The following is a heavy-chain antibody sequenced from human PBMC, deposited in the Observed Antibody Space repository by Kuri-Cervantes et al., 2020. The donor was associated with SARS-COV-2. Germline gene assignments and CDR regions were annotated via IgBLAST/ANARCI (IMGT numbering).Heavy chain of an antibody. CDR2: INPNSGGT. CDR3: ARSTPSRRLVVISQGGAFDI. D-gene: IGHD3-22*01. J-gene: IGHJ3*02. V-gene: IGHV1-2*04. Sequence: ASVKVSCKASGYTFTGYYMHWVRQAPGQGLEWMGWINPNSGGTNYAQKFQGWVTMTRDTSISTVYMELSRLRSDDTAVYYWARSTPSRRLVVISQGGAFDIWGQGTMVTVSS. CDR1: GYTFTGYY.